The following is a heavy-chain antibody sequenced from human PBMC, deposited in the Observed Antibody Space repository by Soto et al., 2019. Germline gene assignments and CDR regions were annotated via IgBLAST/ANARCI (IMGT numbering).Heavy chain of an antibody. CDR2: IYYSGST. J-gene: IGHJ4*02. CDR1: GGSISGYY. CDR3: GIAAAGTVNFDY. Sequence: SETLSLTCTVSGGSISGYYWSWIRQPPGKGLEWIGYIYYSGSTNYNPSLKSRVTISVDASKNQFSLKLSSVTAADTAVYYCGIAAAGTVNFDYWGQGTLVTVSS. D-gene: IGHD6-13*01. V-gene: IGHV4-59*01.